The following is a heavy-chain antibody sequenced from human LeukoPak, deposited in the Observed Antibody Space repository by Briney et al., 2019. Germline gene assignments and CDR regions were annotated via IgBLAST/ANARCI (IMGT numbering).Heavy chain of an antibody. Sequence: GGSLRLSCAASAFSLNAYNMNWVRQAPGKGLEWLSYISSGSSTIYYADSVKGRFTISRDNAKNSLYLQMNSLRAEDTAVYYCARDWYFDYWGQGTLVTVSS. CDR3: ARDWYFDY. J-gene: IGHJ4*02. V-gene: IGHV3-48*01. CDR2: ISSGSSTI. CDR1: AFSLNAYN.